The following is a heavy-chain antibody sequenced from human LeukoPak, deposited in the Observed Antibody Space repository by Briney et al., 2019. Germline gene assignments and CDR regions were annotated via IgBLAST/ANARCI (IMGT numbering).Heavy chain of an antibody. CDR3: ANVSSGWMGNWFDP. Sequence: GGSLRLSCAASGFTFSSYWMSWVRQAPGKGLEWVANIKQDGSEKYYVDSVKGRFTISRDNAKNSLYLQMNSLRAEDTAVYYCANVSSGWMGNWFDPWGQGTLVTVSS. V-gene: IGHV3-7*01. J-gene: IGHJ5*02. CDR2: IKQDGSEK. CDR1: GFTFSSYW. D-gene: IGHD6-19*01.